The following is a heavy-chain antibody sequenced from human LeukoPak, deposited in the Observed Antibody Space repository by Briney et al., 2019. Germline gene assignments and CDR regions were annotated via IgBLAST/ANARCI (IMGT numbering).Heavy chain of an antibody. D-gene: IGHD1-26*01. Sequence: PGRSLRLSCEASGFTFSNYALSWVRQAPGKGLEWVSVISGTGGNTYYADSVKGRLTISRDNSKNTLYLQMNSLRAEDTAVYYCAKWHTTGYYFDYWGQGTLVTVSS. CDR1: GFTFSNYA. J-gene: IGHJ4*02. V-gene: IGHV3-23*01. CDR3: AKWHTTGYYFDY. CDR2: ISGTGGNT.